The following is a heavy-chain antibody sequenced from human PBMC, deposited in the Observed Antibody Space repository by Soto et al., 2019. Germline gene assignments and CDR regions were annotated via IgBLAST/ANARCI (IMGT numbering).Heavy chain of an antibody. V-gene: IGHV5-51*01. CDR3: ARQLTGGVFDY. CDR1: GYSFMNYW. Sequence: GESLKISCEGSGYSFMNYWVGWVRQMPGKGLEWMGIINPGDSDTRYSPSLQGQVTFSVDKSTNTAYLQWSSLRASDTAMYYCARQLTGGVFDYWGQGTLVTVSS. D-gene: IGHD1-26*01. J-gene: IGHJ4*02. CDR2: INPGDSDT.